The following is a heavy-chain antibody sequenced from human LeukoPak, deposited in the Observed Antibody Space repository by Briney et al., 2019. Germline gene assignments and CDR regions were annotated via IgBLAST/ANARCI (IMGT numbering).Heavy chain of an antibody. V-gene: IGHV4-39*07. CDR3: ARWSSDWENNYFDP. D-gene: IGHD6-19*01. CDR1: GGSISSGGYY. Sequence: SETLSLTCTVSGGSISSGGYYWSWIRQHPGKGLEWIASIYYGGTTQYNPSLKSRATISIDTSNNRFSLRLTFATAADTAVYYCARWSSDWENNYFDPWGQGILVTVSS. CDR2: IYYGGTT. J-gene: IGHJ5*02.